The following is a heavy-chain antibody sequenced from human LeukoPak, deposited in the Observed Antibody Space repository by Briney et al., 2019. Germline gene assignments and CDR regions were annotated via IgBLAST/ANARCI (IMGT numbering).Heavy chain of an antibody. J-gene: IGHJ4*02. Sequence: PGGSLRLSCAASGFTFSSYWMSWVRQAPGKGLEWGANIKQDGSEKYYVDSVKGRFTISRDNAKNSLYLQMNSLRAEDTAVYYCARSRWLQFVDYWGQGTLVTVSS. D-gene: IGHD5-24*01. V-gene: IGHV3-7*01. CDR3: ARSRWLQFVDY. CDR1: GFTFSSYW. CDR2: IKQDGSEK.